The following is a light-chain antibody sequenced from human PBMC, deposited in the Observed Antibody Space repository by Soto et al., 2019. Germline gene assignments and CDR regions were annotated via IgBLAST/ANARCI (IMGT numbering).Light chain of an antibody. CDR2: SNN. J-gene: IGLJ2*01. Sequence: QSVLTQPPSASGTPGQRVTISCSGSSSNIGSNTVSWYQQLPGTAPKLLIYSNNQRPSGVPDRFSGSKSGTSASLAISGLQSKDEADYYCAAWDDSLNGVVFGGGTKLTVL. CDR3: AAWDDSLNGVV. CDR1: SSNIGSNT. V-gene: IGLV1-44*01.